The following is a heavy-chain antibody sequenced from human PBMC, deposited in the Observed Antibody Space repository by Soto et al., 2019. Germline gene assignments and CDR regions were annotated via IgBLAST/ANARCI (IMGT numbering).Heavy chain of an antibody. Sequence: SETLSLTCTVSGGSISTYYWSWIRQLPGKGLQWIGYIYSSGATHYNPSLQSRLFMSLDTSGNHCSLRLPSVTVADTAVYYCAVHRASPEAALSNWFGPRAQGSLVTVSS. J-gene: IGHJ5*02. CDR3: AVHRASPEAALSNWFGP. CDR1: GGSISTYY. D-gene: IGHD1-26*01. V-gene: IGHV4-59*06. CDR2: IYSSGAT.